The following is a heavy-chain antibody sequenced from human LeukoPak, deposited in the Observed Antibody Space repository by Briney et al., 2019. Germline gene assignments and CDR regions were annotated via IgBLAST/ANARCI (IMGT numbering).Heavy chain of an antibody. D-gene: IGHD5-12*01. Sequence: PSETLSLTCTVSGGSISSSSYYWGWIRQPPGKGLELIGSSYYSGSTYNNPSRESRVTISVDTSKNQFSLKLSSGNAADTAVYVCAGVPVWWLRLYFDYWGQGTLVTVSS. J-gene: IGHJ4*02. CDR1: GGSISSSSYY. V-gene: IGHV4-39*07. CDR3: AGVPVWWLRLYFDY. CDR2: SYYSGST.